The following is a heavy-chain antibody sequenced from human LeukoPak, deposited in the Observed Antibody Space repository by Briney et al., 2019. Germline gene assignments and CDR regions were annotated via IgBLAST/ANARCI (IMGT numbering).Heavy chain of an antibody. CDR2: ISSSGSTI. D-gene: IGHD3-3*01. V-gene: IGHV3-48*03. CDR1: GFTFSSYE. J-gene: IGHJ4*02. Sequence: PGGSLRLSCGASGFTFSSYEMNWVRQAPGKGQEWVSYISSSGSTIYYADSVKGRFTISRDNAKNSLYLQMNSLRAEDTAVYYCAREIPNYDFWSGYPVGFDDWGQGTLVTVCS. CDR3: AREIPNYDFWSGYPVGFDD.